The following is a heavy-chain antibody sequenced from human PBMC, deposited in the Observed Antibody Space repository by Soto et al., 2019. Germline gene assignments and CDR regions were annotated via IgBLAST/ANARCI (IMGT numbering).Heavy chain of an antibody. CDR3: ATRSPAFDF. J-gene: IGHJ4*02. CDR1: GYTFTSFG. V-gene: IGHV1-18*01. CDR2: ISTSKGNT. Sequence: QVQLVQSGPEVKKPGASVKVSCKTSGYTFTSFGIAWVRQAPGQGLEWMGWISTSKGNTNYAQKFQGRVTMTTDTSTSTAYMELRSLRSDDTALYYRATRSPAFDFWGQGTLVTVSS.